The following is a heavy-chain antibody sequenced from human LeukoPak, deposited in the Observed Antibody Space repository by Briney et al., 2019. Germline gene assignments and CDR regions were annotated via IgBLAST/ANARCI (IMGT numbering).Heavy chain of an antibody. V-gene: IGHV3-21*01. J-gene: IGHJ4*02. Sequence: GGSLRLSCAASGFNFRTYSMNWVRQAPAKGLEWVSSISSSSTYIYYADSVKGRFTSARDDAQNSLNLQMNSLRAEDTAVYSCARDQDYYDSSGYDYFDYWGQGSLVTVSS. CDR3: ARDQDYYDSSGYDYFDY. CDR2: ISSSSTYI. D-gene: IGHD3-22*01. CDR1: GFNFRTYS.